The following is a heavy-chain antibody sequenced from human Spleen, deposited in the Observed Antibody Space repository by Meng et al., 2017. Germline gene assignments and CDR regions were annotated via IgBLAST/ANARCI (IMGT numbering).Heavy chain of an antibody. V-gene: IGHV3-33*08. CDR3: VTDRRVCSAGVGCYSDYFDK. CDR1: GFTFSSYS. D-gene: IGHD2-15*01. Sequence: GESLKISCAASGFTFSSYSMNWVRQAPGKGLEWVAVILYDGNNKYYADSVKGRFTISRDNSKSTLYLQMNSLRGDDTSVYYCVTDRRVCSAGVGCYSDYFDKWGQGTVVTVSS. CDR2: ILYDGNNK. J-gene: IGHJ4*02.